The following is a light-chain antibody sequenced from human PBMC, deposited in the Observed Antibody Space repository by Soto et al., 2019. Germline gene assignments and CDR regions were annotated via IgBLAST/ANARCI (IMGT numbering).Light chain of an antibody. V-gene: IGLV2-23*02. CDR1: SSDVGNYKF. CDR3: CSYAGRSTWV. J-gene: IGLJ3*02. Sequence: QSALTQPASVSGSPGQSITISCTGTSSDVGNYKFVSWYQQYPGKAPTIMIYEITERPSGVSNRFSGSKSGNTASLTISGLQAEDEADYYCCSYAGRSTWVFGGGTKVTVL. CDR2: EIT.